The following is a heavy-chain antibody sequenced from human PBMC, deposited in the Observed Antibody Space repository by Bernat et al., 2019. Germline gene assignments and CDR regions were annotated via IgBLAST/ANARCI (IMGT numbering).Heavy chain of an antibody. Sequence: QVQLQESGPGLVKPSETLSLTCTVSGGSISSYYWSWIRQPPGKGLEWIGYIYYSGSTNYNPSLKSRVTISVDTSKNQFSLKLSSVTAADTAVYYCARDRDYYDSSGYYPHYYYYYGMDVWGQGTTVTVSS. CDR2: IYYSGST. CDR1: GGSISSYY. CDR3: ARDRDYYDSSGYYPHYYYYYGMDV. D-gene: IGHD3-22*01. V-gene: IGHV4-59*01. J-gene: IGHJ6*02.